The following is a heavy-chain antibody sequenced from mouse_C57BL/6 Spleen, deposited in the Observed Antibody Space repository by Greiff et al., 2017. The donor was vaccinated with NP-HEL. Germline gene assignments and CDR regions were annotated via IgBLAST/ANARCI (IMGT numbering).Heavy chain of an antibody. V-gene: IGHV1-5*01. CDR1: GYTFTSYW. CDR2: IYPGNSDT. Sequence: EVQLQQSGTVLARPGASVKMSCKTSGYTFTSYWMHWVKQRPGQGLEWIGAIYPGNSDTSYNQKFKGKAKLTAVTSASTAYMELSSLTNEDSAVYYCTRGTYDYDDYYAMDYWGQGTSVTVSS. D-gene: IGHD2-4*01. CDR3: TRGTYDYDDYYAMDY. J-gene: IGHJ4*01.